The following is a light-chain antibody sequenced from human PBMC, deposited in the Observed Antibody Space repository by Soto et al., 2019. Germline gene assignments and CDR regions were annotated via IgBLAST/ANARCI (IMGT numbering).Light chain of an antibody. CDR3: LAWDTYTVV. CDR1: KLGDKF. V-gene: IGLV3-1*01. J-gene: IGLJ2*01. CDR2: QNT. Sequence: SYELTQPPSMSVSPGQTASITCSGDKLGDKFACWFQQKPGQSPVVVIYQNTKRPSGIPERFSGSNSGNTATLTISGTQAMDEADYYCLAWDTYTVVFGGGTKLTVL.